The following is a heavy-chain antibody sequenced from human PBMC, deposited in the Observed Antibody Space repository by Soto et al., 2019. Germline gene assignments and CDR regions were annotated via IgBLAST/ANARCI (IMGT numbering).Heavy chain of an antibody. CDR3: VKRGRQWLVTSDFNY. CDR1: GFTFSDYA. Sequence: VQLVESGGGVVQPGRSLRLSCAASGFTFSDYAMHWVRQAPGKGLEWVAVVSHDGRNTHYADSVKGRFTISRDSSKNTVSLEMTSLRSSDTAVYYCVKRGRQWLVTSDFNYWGQGALVTVSS. CDR2: VSHDGRNT. V-gene: IGHV3-30*18. J-gene: IGHJ4*02. D-gene: IGHD6-19*01.